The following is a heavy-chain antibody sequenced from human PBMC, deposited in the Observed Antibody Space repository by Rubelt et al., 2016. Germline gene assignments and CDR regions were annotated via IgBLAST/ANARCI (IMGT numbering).Heavy chain of an antibody. V-gene: IGHV3-30*04. J-gene: IGHJ6*02. CDR2: ISYDGSNK. CDR3: ARGRGGYDSSGYYYYYYGMDV. Sequence: GGGLVKPGGSLRLSCAASGFTFSSYAMHWVRQAPGKGLEWVAVISYDGSNKYYADSVKGRFTISRDNSKNTLYLQMNSLRAEDTAVYYCARGRGGYDSSGYYYYYYGMDVWGPGTTVTVSS. D-gene: IGHD3-22*01. CDR1: GFTFSSYA.